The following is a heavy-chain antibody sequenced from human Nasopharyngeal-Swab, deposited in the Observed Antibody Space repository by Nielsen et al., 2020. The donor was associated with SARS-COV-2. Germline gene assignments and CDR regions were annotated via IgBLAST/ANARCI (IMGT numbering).Heavy chain of an antibody. D-gene: IGHD6-19*01. Sequence: GGSLRLSCAASRFAFSRYGMSWVRQAPGKGLEWVSTISGSGGYTYYADSVKGRFTISRDNSKNTLYLQMNSLGVEDTAIYYCARGAFEYSSSWYDPYYFDYWGQGTLVTVSS. V-gene: IGHV3-23*01. CDR3: ARGAFEYSSSWYDPYYFDY. CDR2: ISGSGGYT. CDR1: RFAFSRYG. J-gene: IGHJ4*02.